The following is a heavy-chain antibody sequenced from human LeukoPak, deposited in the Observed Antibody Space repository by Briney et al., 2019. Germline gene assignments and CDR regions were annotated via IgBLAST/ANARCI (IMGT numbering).Heavy chain of an antibody. Sequence: SVKVSCKASGGTFSSYAISWVRQAPGQGLEWMGGIVPIFGTANYAQKFQGRVTITTDESTSTAYMELSSLRSEDTAVYYCARVDYGGNSSPFDYWGQGTLVTVSS. V-gene: IGHV1-69*05. CDR1: GGTFSSYA. CDR2: IVPIFGTA. CDR3: ARVDYGGNSSPFDY. D-gene: IGHD4-23*01. J-gene: IGHJ4*02.